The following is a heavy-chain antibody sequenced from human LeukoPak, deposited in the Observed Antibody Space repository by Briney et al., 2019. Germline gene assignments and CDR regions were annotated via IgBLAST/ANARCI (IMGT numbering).Heavy chain of an antibody. Sequence: PSETLSLTCIVSGYSISSGYYWDWIRQPPGKGLEWIGSTYHSGTTYYNPSLQSRVTISVDTSKNQFSLKLSSVTAADTAVYYCARRDYGYYFDYWGQGTLVTVSS. V-gene: IGHV4-38-2*02. CDR3: ARRDYGYYFDY. CDR2: TYHSGTT. CDR1: GYSISSGYY. D-gene: IGHD3-16*01. J-gene: IGHJ4*02.